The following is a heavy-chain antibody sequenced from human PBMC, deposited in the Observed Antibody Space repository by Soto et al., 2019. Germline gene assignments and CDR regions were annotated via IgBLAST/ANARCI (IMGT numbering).Heavy chain of an antibody. V-gene: IGHV3-74*01. J-gene: IGHJ6*04. CDR2: IDNAGTDS. CDR3: ARGWFGPDV. D-gene: IGHD3-10*01. CDR1: GFTLSGRS. Sequence: EVQLVESGGGLVQPGGSLRLSCAASGFTLSGRSMHWVRQAPGKGLVWVSGIDNAGTDSTYADSVKGRFTSSRDNAKNMLYLQMNRLRGEDTAVYYCARGWFGPDVWGKGTKVTVSS.